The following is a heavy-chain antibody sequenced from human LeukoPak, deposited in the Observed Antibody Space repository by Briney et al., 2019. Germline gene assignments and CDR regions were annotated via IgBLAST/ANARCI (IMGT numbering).Heavy chain of an antibody. D-gene: IGHD3-10*01. V-gene: IGHV3-7*01. Sequence: GGSLRLSCAASGFTFSSYWMSWVRQAPGEGLEWVANIKQDGSEKYYVDSVKGRFTISRDNAKNSLYLQMNSLRAEDTAVYYCAREKFGELPVGDYWGQGTLVTVSS. CDR1: GFTFSSYW. CDR2: IKQDGSEK. J-gene: IGHJ4*02. CDR3: AREKFGELPVGDY.